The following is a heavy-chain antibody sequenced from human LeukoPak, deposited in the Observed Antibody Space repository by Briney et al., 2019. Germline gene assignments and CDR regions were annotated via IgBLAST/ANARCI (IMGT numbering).Heavy chain of an antibody. V-gene: IGHV3-30*18. D-gene: IGHD2-21*02. CDR2: ISYDGSNK. CDR1: GFTFSSYG. Sequence: GGSLRLSCAASGFTFSSYGMHWVRQAPGKGLEWAAVISYDGSNKYYADSVKGRFTISRDNSKNTLYLQMNSLRAEDTAVYYCAKDLKAHIVVVTAADYWGQGTLVTVSS. CDR3: AKDLKAHIVVVTAADY. J-gene: IGHJ4*02.